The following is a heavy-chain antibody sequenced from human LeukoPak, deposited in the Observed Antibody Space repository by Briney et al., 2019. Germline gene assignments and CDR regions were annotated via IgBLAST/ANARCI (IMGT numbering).Heavy chain of an antibody. CDR1: GGSISSSNW. CDR3: ARVRGFRYYDILTGRRRDYAFDI. Sequence: TSETLSLTCAVSGGSISSSNWWSWVRQPPGKGLEWIGEIYHSGSTNYNPSLKSRVTISVDKSKNQFSLKLSSVTAADTAVYYCARVRGFRYYDILTGRRRDYAFDIWGQGTMVTVSS. J-gene: IGHJ3*02. V-gene: IGHV4-4*02. D-gene: IGHD3-9*01. CDR2: IYHSGST.